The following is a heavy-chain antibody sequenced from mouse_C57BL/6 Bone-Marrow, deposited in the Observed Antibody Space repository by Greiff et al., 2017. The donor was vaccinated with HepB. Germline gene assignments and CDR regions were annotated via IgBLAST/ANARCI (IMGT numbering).Heavy chain of an antibody. CDR2: IWGGGST. V-gene: IGHV2-9*01. J-gene: IGHJ3*01. CDR3: AISPMVTPFAY. D-gene: IGHD2-2*01. Sequence: VKVVESGPGLVAPSQSLSITCTVSGFSFTSYGVDWVRQPPGKGLEWLGVIWGGGSTNYNSALMSRLSISKDNSKSQVFLKMNSLQTHDTAMYYCAISPMVTPFAYWGQGTLVTVSA. CDR1: GFSFTSYG.